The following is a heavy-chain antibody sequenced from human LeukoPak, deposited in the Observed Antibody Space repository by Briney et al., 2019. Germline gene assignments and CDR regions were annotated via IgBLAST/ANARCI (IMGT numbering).Heavy chain of an antibody. CDR3: ARVVVVTANGLGY. D-gene: IGHD2-21*02. CDR2: INSDGSST. CDR1: GFTFSSYW. J-gene: IGHJ4*02. V-gene: IGHV3-74*01. Sequence: GGSLRLSCAASGFTFSSYWMHWVRQAPGKGLVWVSRINSDGSSTRYAGSVKGRFTISRDNAKNTLYLQMNSLRAEDTAVYYCARVVVVTANGLGYWGQGTLVTVSS.